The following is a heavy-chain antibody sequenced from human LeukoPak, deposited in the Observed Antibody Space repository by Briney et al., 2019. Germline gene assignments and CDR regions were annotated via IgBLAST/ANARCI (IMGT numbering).Heavy chain of an antibody. CDR2: INQDGSEK. V-gene: IGHV3-7*01. Sequence: GGSLRLSCAASGFTFSNFWMSWVRQAPGKGLEWVANINQDGSEKNYVDSVKGRFTISRDNAKNTLYLQMNSLRAEDTAVYYCARGEQQLVPYYYYYMDVWGKGTTVTVSS. CDR1: GFTFSNFW. CDR3: ARGEQQLVPYYYYYMDV. J-gene: IGHJ6*03. D-gene: IGHD6-13*01.